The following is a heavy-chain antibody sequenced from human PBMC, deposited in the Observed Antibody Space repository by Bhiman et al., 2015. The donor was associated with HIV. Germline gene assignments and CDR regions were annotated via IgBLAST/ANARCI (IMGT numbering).Heavy chain of an antibody. D-gene: IGHD1-26*01. V-gene: IGHV3-30*03. J-gene: IGHJ5*02. CDR2: ISYDGSDK. CDR1: GFIFSNYG. Sequence: VQLVASGGGLIQPGGSLRLSCAASGFIFSNYGMHWVRQAPGKGLEWVAVISYDGSDKYYAASVKGRFTISRDNSKNTLYLQMNSLRTEDTAVYYCARDVNSGRYYWFDPWGQGTLVTVSS. CDR3: ARDVNSGRYYWFDP.